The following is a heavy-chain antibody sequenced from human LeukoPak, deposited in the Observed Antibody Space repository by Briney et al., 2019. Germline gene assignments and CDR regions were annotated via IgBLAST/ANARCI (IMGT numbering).Heavy chain of an antibody. Sequence: GASVKVSCKASGYTFTGYYMHWVRQAPGQGLEWMGWINPNSGGTNYAQKFQGRVTMTRDTSISTAYMELSRLRSDDTAVYYCARETYYYDSSGYYLPYYYYGMDVWGQGTTVTVSS. J-gene: IGHJ6*02. CDR1: GYTFTGYY. V-gene: IGHV1-2*02. CDR2: INPNSGGT. D-gene: IGHD3-22*01. CDR3: ARETYYYDSSGYYLPYYYYGMDV.